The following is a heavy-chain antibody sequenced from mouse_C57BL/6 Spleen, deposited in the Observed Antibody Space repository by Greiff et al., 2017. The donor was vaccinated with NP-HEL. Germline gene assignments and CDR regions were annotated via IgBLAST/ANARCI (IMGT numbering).Heavy chain of an antibody. CDR1: GYTFTDYE. Sequence: VQLQESGAELVRPGASVTLSCKASGYTFTDYEMHWVKQTPVHGLEWIGAIDPETGGTAYNQKFKGKAILTADKSSSTAYMELRSLTSEDSAVYYCTRGFAYWGQGTLVTVSA. J-gene: IGHJ3*01. V-gene: IGHV1-15*01. CDR2: IDPETGGT. CDR3: TRGFAY.